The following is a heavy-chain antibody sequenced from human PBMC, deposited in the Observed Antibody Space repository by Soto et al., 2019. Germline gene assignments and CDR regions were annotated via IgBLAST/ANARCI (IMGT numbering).Heavy chain of an antibody. D-gene: IGHD6-13*01. Sequence: XVSLLLSCAASGFTFSSYAMSWVRQAPGKGLEWVSAISGSGGSTYYADSVKGRFTISRDNSKNTLYLQMNSLRAEDTAVYYCAKSAWQQLLLGWFDPWGQGTLVTVSS. V-gene: IGHV3-23*01. CDR2: ISGSGGST. J-gene: IGHJ5*02. CDR3: AKSAWQQLLLGWFDP. CDR1: GFTFSSYA.